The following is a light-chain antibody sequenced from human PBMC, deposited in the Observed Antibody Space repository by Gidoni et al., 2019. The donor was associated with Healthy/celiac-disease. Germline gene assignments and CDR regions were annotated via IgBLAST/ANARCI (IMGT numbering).Light chain of an antibody. CDR2: GAS. V-gene: IGKV3-20*01. Sequence: EIVLTQSPGTLSLSPGARATLSCRASQSVSSSYLAWYQQKPGQAPRLLIYGASSRATGSQDRFRGRGSGTDFTLTISRLEPEECAVYYCQQDGSSPVTFXQXTKLEIK. CDR3: QQDGSSPVT. J-gene: IGKJ2*01. CDR1: QSVSSSY.